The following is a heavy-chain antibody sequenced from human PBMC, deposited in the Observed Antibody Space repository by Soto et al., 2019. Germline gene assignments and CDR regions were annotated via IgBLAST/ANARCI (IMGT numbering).Heavy chain of an antibody. D-gene: IGHD6-13*01. CDR1: GFIFSSYS. CDR2: ISSSSSTI. V-gene: IGHV3-48*01. Sequence: LAGSLRLSFAAAGFIFSSYSMNCVRQAPGKGLEWVSYISSSSSTIYYADSVKGRFTISRDNAKNSLYLQMNSLRAEDTAVYYCARHPERIAQIGWFDPRGQGTLVPVSS. J-gene: IGHJ5*02. CDR3: ARHPERIAQIGWFDP.